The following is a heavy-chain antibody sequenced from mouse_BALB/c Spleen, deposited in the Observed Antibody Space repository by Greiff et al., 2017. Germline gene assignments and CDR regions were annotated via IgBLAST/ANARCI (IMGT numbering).Heavy chain of an antibody. V-gene: IGHV5-4*02. CDR1: GFTFSDYY. CDR3: ARDGGYVYAMDY. D-gene: IGHD3-1*01. CDR2: ISDGGSYT. Sequence: EVMLVESGGGLVKPGGSLKLSCAASGFTFSDYYMYWVRQTPEKRLEWVATISDGGSYTYYPDSVKGRFTISRDNAKNNLYLQMSSLKSEDTAMYYCARDGGYVYAMDYWGQGTSVTVSS. J-gene: IGHJ4*01.